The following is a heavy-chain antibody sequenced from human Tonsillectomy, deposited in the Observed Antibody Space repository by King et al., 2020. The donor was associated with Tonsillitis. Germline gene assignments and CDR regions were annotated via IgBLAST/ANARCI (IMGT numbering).Heavy chain of an antibody. J-gene: IGHJ6*02. CDR1: GFTFSNYG. V-gene: IGHV3-30*02. Sequence: VQLVESGGGVVQPGGSLRLSCAASGFTFSNYGMHWVRQAPGKGLEWVALIRYDGSKKYYADSVKGRFTISRDNSKNTLYLQMNSLRAEDTAMYYCANNQFYAMDVWGQGTTVTVSS. D-gene: IGHD1-14*01. CDR3: ANNQFYAMDV. CDR2: IRYDGSKK.